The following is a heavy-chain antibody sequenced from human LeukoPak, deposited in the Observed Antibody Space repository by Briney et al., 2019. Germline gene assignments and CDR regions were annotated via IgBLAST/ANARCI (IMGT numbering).Heavy chain of an antibody. CDR3: ATDSYVSGSYYRLFY. CDR1: GFTFSSYE. CDR2: ISSSGSTI. J-gene: IGHJ4*02. D-gene: IGHD3-10*01. V-gene: IGHV3-48*03. Sequence: GGSLRLSCAASGFTFSSYEMNWVRQAPGKGLEWVSYISSSGSTIYYADSVKGRFTISRDNAKNTLYLQMNNLRAEDTAIYYCATDSYVSGSYYRLFYWGQGTLVTVSS.